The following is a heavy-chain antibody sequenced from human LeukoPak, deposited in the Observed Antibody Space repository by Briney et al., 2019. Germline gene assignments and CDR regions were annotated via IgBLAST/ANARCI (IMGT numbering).Heavy chain of an antibody. Sequence: GGSLRLSCAASVFTFSSYAMSWVRQAPGKGLEWVSTISGSGGSTYYADSVKGRFTISGDNSKNTLSLQMNSLRAEDTAVYYCAKAPGSGSYSSFDYWGQGTLVTVSS. CDR3: AKAPGSGSYSSFDY. D-gene: IGHD3-10*01. CDR2: ISGSGGST. CDR1: VFTFSSYA. V-gene: IGHV3-23*01. J-gene: IGHJ4*02.